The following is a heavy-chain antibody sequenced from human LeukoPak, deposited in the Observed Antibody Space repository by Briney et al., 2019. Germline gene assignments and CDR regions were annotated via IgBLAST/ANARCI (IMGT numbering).Heavy chain of an antibody. V-gene: IGHV3-21*01. D-gene: IGHD3-22*01. CDR3: ARPQWLFRNDAFDI. J-gene: IGHJ3*02. CDR2: ISSSSSYI. Sequence: GGSLRLSRAASGFTFSSYSMNWVRQAPGKGLEWVSSISSSSSYIYYADSVKGRFTISRDNAKNSLYLQMNSLRAEDTAVYYCARPQWLFRNDAFDIWGQGTMVTVSS. CDR1: GFTFSSYS.